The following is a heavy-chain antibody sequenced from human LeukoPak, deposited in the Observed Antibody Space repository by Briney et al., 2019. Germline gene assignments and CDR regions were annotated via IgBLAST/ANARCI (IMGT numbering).Heavy chain of an antibody. Sequence: GRSLRLSCAASGFTFSSYGMHGVRQAPGKGLEWVAVISYDGSNKYYADSVKGRFTISRDNSKNTLYLQMNSLRAEDTSVYYCAKDRDILVVPGGMRQGLDYWGQGTLVTVSS. D-gene: IGHD2-2*01. J-gene: IGHJ4*02. V-gene: IGHV3-30*18. CDR3: AKDRDILVVPGGMRQGLDY. CDR1: GFTFSSYG. CDR2: ISYDGSNK.